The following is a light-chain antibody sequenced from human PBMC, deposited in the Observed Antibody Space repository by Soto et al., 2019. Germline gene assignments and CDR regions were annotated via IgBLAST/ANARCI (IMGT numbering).Light chain of an antibody. CDR2: AAS. Sequence: DIQMTQSPSSLSASVGDRVTITCRASQTISTFVNWYQQKPGKAPKLLIYAASSLQSGVPSRFSGSGSGTDFTITISSLHPEDFATYYCQQSYSSLPITFGQGTRLDIK. CDR3: QQSYSSLPIT. J-gene: IGKJ5*01. V-gene: IGKV1-39*01. CDR1: QTISTF.